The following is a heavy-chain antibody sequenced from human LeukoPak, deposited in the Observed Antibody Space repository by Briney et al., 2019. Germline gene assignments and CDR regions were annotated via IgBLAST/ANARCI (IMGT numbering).Heavy chain of an antibody. CDR3: ARDEGRGFFDF. V-gene: IGHV6-1*01. D-gene: IGHD3-10*01. CDR2: TYYRSKWYN. Sequence: SQTLSLTCAISGDSVSSNSAAWYWIRQSPSRGLEWLGRTYYRSKWYNNYAVSVKSQITINPDISKNQFSLQLNSVTPEDTAVYYCARDEGRGFFDFWGQGTLVTVSS. CDR1: GDSVSSNSAA. J-gene: IGHJ4*02.